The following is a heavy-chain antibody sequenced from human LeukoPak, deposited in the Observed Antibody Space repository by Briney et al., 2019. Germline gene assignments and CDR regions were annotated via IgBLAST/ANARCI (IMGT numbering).Heavy chain of an antibody. CDR1: GGSFSGYY. CDR2: VNHDGST. D-gene: IGHD1-1*01. J-gene: IGHJ4*02. V-gene: IGHV4-34*01. CDR3: ARKNVGSWQTLDY. Sequence: SETLSLTCAVYGGSFSGYYWSWLRQPPGKGLDWIGEVNHDGSTNYNPSLKSRVIISVDTSKNQFSLKLTSVTAADTAVYYCARKNVGSWQTLDYWDQGTLITVSS.